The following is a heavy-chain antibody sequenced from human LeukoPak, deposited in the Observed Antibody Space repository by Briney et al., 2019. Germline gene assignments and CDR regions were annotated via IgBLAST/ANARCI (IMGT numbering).Heavy chain of an antibody. CDR3: ARDLLAVAGTPLSNYMDV. CDR2: IYTSGST. J-gene: IGHJ6*03. Sequence: SETLSLTCTVSGGSISSYYRSWIRQPAGKGLEWIGRIYTSGSTNYNPSLKSRVTMSVDTSKNQFSLKLSSVTAADTAVYYCARDLLAVAGTPLSNYMDVRGKGTTVTVSS. D-gene: IGHD6-19*01. V-gene: IGHV4-4*07. CDR1: GGSISSYY.